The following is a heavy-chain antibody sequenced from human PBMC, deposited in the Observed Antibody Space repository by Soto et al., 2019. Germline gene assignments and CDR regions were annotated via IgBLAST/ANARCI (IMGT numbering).Heavy chain of an antibody. Sequence: GGSLRLSCAASGFTFSSYSMNWVRQAPGKGLEWVSYISSSSSTIYYADSVKGRFTISRDNAKNSLYLQMNSLRAEDTAVYYCARVFRIRQQLVRQAFDIWGQGTMVTVSS. CDR1: GFTFSSYS. CDR3: ARVFRIRQQLVRQAFDI. CDR2: ISSSSSTI. D-gene: IGHD6-13*01. V-gene: IGHV3-48*04. J-gene: IGHJ3*02.